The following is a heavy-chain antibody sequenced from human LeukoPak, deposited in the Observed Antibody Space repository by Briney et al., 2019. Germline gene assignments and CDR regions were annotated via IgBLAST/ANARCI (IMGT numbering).Heavy chain of an antibody. Sequence: GGSLRLXCAASGFTGSSNYMSWVRRAPGKGLESVSVIYSGGSTYYADSVKGRFTISRDNSKNTLYLQMNSLRAEDTAVYYCARLMYYDFWSGYSPKIDEIDPWGQGTLVTVSS. CDR1: GFTGSSNY. CDR3: ARLMYYDFWSGYSPKIDEIDP. J-gene: IGHJ5*02. CDR2: IYSGGST. V-gene: IGHV3-66*02. D-gene: IGHD3-3*01.